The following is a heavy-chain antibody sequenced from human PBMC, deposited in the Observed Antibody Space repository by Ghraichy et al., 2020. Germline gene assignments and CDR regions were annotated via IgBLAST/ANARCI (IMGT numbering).Heavy chain of an antibody. CDR2: IKLDGSEK. CDR1: GFTFSNYW. D-gene: IGHD3-3*01. J-gene: IGHJ6*02. Sequence: GESLNISCAASGFTFSNYWMSWVRQAPGKGLEWVANIKLDGSEKYFVDSVKGRFTISRDNAKNSLYLQMNSLRAEDTAVYYCARERLSSDIYDFWSGPSYGMDVWGQGTTVTVSS. CDR3: ARERLSSDIYDFWSGPSYGMDV. V-gene: IGHV3-7*01.